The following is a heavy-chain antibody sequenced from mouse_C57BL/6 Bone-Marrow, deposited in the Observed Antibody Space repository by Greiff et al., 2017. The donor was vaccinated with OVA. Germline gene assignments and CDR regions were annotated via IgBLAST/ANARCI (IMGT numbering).Heavy chain of an antibody. CDR2: ISSGSSTI. D-gene: IGHD2-4*01. J-gene: IGHJ4*01. V-gene: IGHV5-17*01. CDR3: ARIYYDYAMDD. CDR1: GFTFSDYG. Sequence: EVKLEESGGGLVKPGGSLKLSCAASGFTFSDYGMHWVRQAPEKGLEWVAYISSGSSTIYYADTVKGRFTISRDNAKNTLFLQMTSLRSEDTAMYYCARIYYDYAMDDWGQGTSVTVSS.